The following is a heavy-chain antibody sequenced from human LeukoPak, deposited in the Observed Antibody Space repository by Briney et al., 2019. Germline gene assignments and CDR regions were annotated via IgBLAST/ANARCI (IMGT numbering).Heavy chain of an antibody. CDR1: GGSISSGDYY. Sequence: PSETLSLTWTVSGGSISSGDYYWSWIRQPPGKGLEWIGYIYYSGSTYYNPSLKSRVTISVDTSKNQFSLKLSSVTAADTAVYYCARALAHCSSTSCYRFDYWGQGTLVTVSS. J-gene: IGHJ4*02. D-gene: IGHD2-2*01. V-gene: IGHV4-30-4*01. CDR3: ARALAHCSSTSCYRFDY. CDR2: IYYSGST.